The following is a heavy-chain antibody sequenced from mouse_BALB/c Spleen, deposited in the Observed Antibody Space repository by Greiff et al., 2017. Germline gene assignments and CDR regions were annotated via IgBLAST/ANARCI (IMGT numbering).Heavy chain of an antibody. CDR1: GFTFSSYG. Sequence: EVKLVESGGGLVQPGGSLKLSCAASGFTFSSYGMSWVRQTPDKRLELVATINSNGGSTYYPDSVKGRFTISRDNAKNTLYLQMSSLKSEDTAMYYCARGTGRRYYFDYWGQGTTLTVSS. CDR2: INSNGGST. V-gene: IGHV5-6-3*01. J-gene: IGHJ2*01. CDR3: ARGTGRRYYFDY.